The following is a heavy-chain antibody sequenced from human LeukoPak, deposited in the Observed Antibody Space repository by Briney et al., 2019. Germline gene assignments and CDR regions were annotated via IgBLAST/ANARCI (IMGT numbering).Heavy chain of an antibody. V-gene: IGHV3-30*04. J-gene: IGHJ4*02. CDR1: GFTFSNYA. CDR3: AKEWHSSSWLDY. Sequence: GGSLRLSCAASGFTFSNYAMHWVRQAPGKGLEWVAVISYGGSNKYYTDSVKGRFTISGDSSKNTLYLQMNSLRPEDTAVYYCAKEWHSSSWLDYWGQGTLVTVYS. D-gene: IGHD6-13*01. CDR2: ISYGGSNK.